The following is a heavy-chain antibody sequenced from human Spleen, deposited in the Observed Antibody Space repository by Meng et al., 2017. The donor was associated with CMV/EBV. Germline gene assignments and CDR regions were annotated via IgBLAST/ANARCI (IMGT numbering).Heavy chain of an antibody. CDR2: IYHCGNI. V-gene: IGHV4-4*02. J-gene: IGHJ4*02. Sequence: GGSISRTYWWGWVRQSPGKGLEWIGEIYHCGNINYNPSLKSRVTILVDKSKNQFSLTLSSVTAADTAIYYCARVKGYYDGTGYPYFDYWGQGTLVTV. CDR1: GGSISRTYW. CDR3: ARVKGYYDGTGYPYFDY. D-gene: IGHD3-22*01.